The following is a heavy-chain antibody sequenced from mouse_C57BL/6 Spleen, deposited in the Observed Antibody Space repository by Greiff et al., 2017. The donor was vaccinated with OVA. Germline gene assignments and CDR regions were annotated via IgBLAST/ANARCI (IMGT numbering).Heavy chain of an antibody. CDR3: ARGHYGSSPYYFDY. V-gene: IGHV1-64*01. CDR1: GYTFTSYW. CDR2: IHPNSGST. Sequence: QVQLQQPGAELVKPGASVKLSCKASGYTFTSYWMHWVKQRSGQGLEWIGMIHPNSGSTNYNEKFKSKATLTVDKSSSTAYMQLSSLTSEDSAVYYCARGHYGSSPYYFDYWGQGTTLTVSS. D-gene: IGHD1-1*01. J-gene: IGHJ2*01.